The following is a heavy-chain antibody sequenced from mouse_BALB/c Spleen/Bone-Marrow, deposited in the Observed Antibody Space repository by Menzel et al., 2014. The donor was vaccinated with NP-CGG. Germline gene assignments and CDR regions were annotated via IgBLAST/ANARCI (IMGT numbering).Heavy chain of an antibody. J-gene: IGHJ4*01. CDR1: GFSLTDFG. CDR2: IWGDGTT. Sequence: VQLVESGPGLAAPSQSLTITCTVSGFSLTDFGINWVRQPPGKGLEWLGIIWGDGTTDYYSVLKSRLSISKDNSKSQVILKMNGLQTDDTARYYCARDQWGLYCAIDYWGQGTSVTVSS. CDR3: ARDQWGLYCAIDY. D-gene: IGHD6-1*01. V-gene: IGHV2-6-7*01.